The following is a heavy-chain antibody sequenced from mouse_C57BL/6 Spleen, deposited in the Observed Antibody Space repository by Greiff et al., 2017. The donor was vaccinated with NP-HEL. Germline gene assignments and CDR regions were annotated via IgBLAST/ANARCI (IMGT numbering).Heavy chain of an antibody. Sequence: VHVKQSGAELVKPGASVKLSCTASGFNIKDYYMHWVKQRTEQGLEWIGRIDPEDGETKYAPKFQGKATITADTSSNTAYLQLSSLTSEDTAVYYCARGTVALDWYFDVWGTGTTVTVSS. J-gene: IGHJ1*03. V-gene: IGHV14-2*01. CDR3: ARGTVALDWYFDV. CDR1: GFNIKDYY. D-gene: IGHD1-1*01. CDR2: IDPEDGET.